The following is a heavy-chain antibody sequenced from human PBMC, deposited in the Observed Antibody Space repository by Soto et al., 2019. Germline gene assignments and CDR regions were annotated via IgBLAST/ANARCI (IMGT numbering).Heavy chain of an antibody. V-gene: IGHV3-7*01. Sequence: GGSLRLSCAASGFTLSSYWMSWIRQVPGKGPEWVANTKGDGSEMYLIDSVAGRFTISRDNARNTVSLQMNNLRVEDTALYYCVRDGRGGWHFDSWGQGTLVTAPQ. J-gene: IGHJ4*02. CDR3: VRDGRGGWHFDS. D-gene: IGHD6-19*01. CDR1: GFTLSSYW. CDR2: TKGDGSEM.